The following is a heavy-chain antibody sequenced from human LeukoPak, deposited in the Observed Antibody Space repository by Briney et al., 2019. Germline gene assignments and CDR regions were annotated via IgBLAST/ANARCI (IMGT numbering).Heavy chain of an antibody. V-gene: IGHV3-66*01. CDR1: GFTVSSTY. CDR3: ASGIRAFDN. Sequence: GGSLRLSCLASGFTVSSTYMSWVRQAPGKGLEWVSVTYSGGSTYYADSVKGRCTISRDHSKNTLYPQMNSLRGEDTAVYYCASGIRAFDNWGQGTLVTVSA. CDR2: TYSGGST. J-gene: IGHJ4*02. D-gene: IGHD1-26*01.